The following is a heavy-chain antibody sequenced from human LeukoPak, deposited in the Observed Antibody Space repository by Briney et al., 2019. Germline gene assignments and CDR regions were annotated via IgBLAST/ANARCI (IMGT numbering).Heavy chain of an antibody. Sequence: GGSLRLYCEASGFTFSTYPMHWVRQAPDKGLEWVAMISHHGSNEYYADSVKGRFTISRDNSKNTVYLQMNNPRVEDTAIYYCARVHDTTGYYHYFDSWGQGTLVTVSS. D-gene: IGHD3-9*01. CDR3: ARVHDTTGYYHYFDS. CDR2: ISHHGSNE. J-gene: IGHJ4*02. CDR1: GFTFSTYP. V-gene: IGHV3-30*14.